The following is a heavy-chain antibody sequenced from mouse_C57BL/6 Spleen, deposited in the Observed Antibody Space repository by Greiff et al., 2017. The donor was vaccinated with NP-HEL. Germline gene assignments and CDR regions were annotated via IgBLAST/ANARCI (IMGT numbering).Heavy chain of an antibody. J-gene: IGHJ4*01. CDR1: GYSITSGYY. CDR3: ARDRVRAMDY. CDR2: ISYDGSN. D-gene: IGHD2-13*01. Sequence: VQLKESGPGLVKPSQSLSLTCSVTGYSITSGYYWNWIRQFPGNKLEWMGYISYDGSNNYNPSLKNRISITRDTSKNQFFLKLNSVTTEDTATYYCARDRVRAMDYWGQGTSVTVSS. V-gene: IGHV3-6*01.